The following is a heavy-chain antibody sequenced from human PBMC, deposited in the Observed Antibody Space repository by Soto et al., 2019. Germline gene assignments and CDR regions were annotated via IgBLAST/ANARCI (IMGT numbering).Heavy chain of an antibody. CDR1: GFTFSNYG. CDR2: VSSNNGHT. V-gene: IGHV1-18*01. D-gene: IGHD2-8*01. Sequence: ASVKVSCKASGFTFSNYGLNWVRQAPGQGLEWMGWVSSNNGHTNYAQNLQGRVSMTTDTSTSTAYMELRGLTFDDTAVYYCARDIESVTAKHFFYYYAMDVWGQGTTVTVSS. J-gene: IGHJ6*02. CDR3: ARDIESVTAKHFFYYYAMDV.